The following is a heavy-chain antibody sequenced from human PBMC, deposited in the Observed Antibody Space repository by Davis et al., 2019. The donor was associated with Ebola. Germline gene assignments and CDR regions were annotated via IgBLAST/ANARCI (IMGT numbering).Heavy chain of an antibody. J-gene: IGHJ3*01. Sequence: PGGSLRLSCAASGFTFSSYSMNWVRQAPGKGLEWVSYISSSSSYIYYADSVKGRFTISRDNSKNTLYLQMNSLRAEDTAVYYCAKDTSNVWFDVWGQGTMVTVSS. CDR2: ISSSSSYI. D-gene: IGHD6-19*01. CDR1: GFTFSSYS. CDR3: AKDTSNVWFDV. V-gene: IGHV3-21*05.